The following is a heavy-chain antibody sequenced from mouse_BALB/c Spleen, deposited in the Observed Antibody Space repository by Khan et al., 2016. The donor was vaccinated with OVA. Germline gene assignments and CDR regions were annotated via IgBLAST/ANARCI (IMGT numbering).Heavy chain of an antibody. CDR2: ISYSGST. CDR1: GYSITSGYG. CDR3: ARTARIKY. V-gene: IGHV3-2*02. J-gene: IGHJ2*01. D-gene: IGHD1-2*01. Sequence: EVKLLESGPGLVKPSQSLSLTCTVTGYSITSGYGWNWIRQFLGNKLEWMGYISYSGSTNYNPSLKSRISITRDTSKNQFFLQLNSVTTEDTATYYCARTARIKYWGQGTTLTVSS.